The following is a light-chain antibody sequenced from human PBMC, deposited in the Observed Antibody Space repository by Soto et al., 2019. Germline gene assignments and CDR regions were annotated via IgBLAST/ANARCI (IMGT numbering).Light chain of an antibody. J-gene: IGKJ2*01. Sequence: EIVLTQSPGTLSLSPGERATLSCRASQSVSSSYLAWYQQRPGQAPRLLISGASSRATGIPDRFSGSGSGTDFILTISRLAPEDVAVYYCQQYGSSPYTFGQGTKLEIK. CDR2: GAS. CDR1: QSVSSSY. CDR3: QQYGSSPYT. V-gene: IGKV3-20*01.